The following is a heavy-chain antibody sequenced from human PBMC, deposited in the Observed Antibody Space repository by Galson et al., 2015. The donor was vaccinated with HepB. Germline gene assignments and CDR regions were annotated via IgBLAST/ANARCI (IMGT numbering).Heavy chain of an antibody. Sequence: SVKVSCKASGGTFSSHAVNWVRQAPGQGPEWMGGIVPIFGTTNYVEKFQGRVTITADESTSTAYMELSSLRSEDTAVYYCARASSNWLNWYFDLWGRGTLVTVSS. J-gene: IGHJ2*01. D-gene: IGHD6-13*01. CDR2: IVPIFGTT. CDR3: ARASSNWLNWYFDL. V-gene: IGHV1-69*13. CDR1: GGTFSSHA.